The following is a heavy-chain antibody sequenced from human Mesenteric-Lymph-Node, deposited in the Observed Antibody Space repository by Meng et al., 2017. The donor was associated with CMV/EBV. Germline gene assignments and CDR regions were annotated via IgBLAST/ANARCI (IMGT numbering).Heavy chain of an antibody. J-gene: IGHJ4*02. Sequence: SCKTSGYPFNTHAIIWVRQAPGQGLEWMGWIRAHNGDISYAQKFQGRFTVSIDTSTNTAYMELRSLRSDDTAVYYCARREGKEYFDFWGQGTLVTVSS. CDR3: ARREGKEYFDF. V-gene: IGHV1-18*01. CDR1: GYPFNTHA. CDR2: IRAHNGDI.